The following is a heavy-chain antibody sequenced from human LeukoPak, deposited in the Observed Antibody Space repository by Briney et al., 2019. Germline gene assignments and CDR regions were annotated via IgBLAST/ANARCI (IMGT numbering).Heavy chain of an antibody. Sequence: PGGSLRLSCAGSGFTFSSCAMSWARQAPGKGLEWVSSITNSGGRTFYADSVKGRLTISRDNSKNTLYLQMNSLRAEDTAVYYCAELSVAASGLWGQGTLVTVSS. CDR3: AELSVAASGL. CDR1: GFTFSSCA. V-gene: IGHV3-23*01. CDR2: ITNSGGRT. J-gene: IGHJ4*02. D-gene: IGHD6-19*01.